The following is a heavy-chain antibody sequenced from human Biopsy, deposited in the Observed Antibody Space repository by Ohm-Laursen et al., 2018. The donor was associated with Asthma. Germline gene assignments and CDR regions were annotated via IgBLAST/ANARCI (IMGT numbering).Heavy chain of an antibody. CDR3: AGFCSGGNCPDS. Sequence: SETLSLTCTVSGVSIRSYYWTWIRQPPGKGLEWIGNIHYSGSTYSNPSLKSRVTISVDTSKKQISLRLSSVIAADTAVYYCAGFCSGGNCPDSWGQGTLVTVSS. CDR2: IHYSGST. V-gene: IGHV4-59*01. D-gene: IGHD2-15*01. CDR1: GVSIRSYY. J-gene: IGHJ4*02.